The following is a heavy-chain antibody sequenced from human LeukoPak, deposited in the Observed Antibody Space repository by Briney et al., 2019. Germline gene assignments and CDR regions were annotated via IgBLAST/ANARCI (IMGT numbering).Heavy chain of an antibody. D-gene: IGHD6-13*01. V-gene: IGHV3-33*01. CDR2: IWYDGSNK. CDR3: ARAKTPYSSSWYSDDY. Sequence: GGSLRLSCAASGFNFSSFVMHWVRQAPGKGLEWVAVIWYDGSNKYYADSVKGRFTISRDNSKNTLYLQMNSLRAEDTAVYYCARAKTPYSSSWYSDDYWGQGTLVTVSS. CDR1: GFNFSSFV. J-gene: IGHJ4*02.